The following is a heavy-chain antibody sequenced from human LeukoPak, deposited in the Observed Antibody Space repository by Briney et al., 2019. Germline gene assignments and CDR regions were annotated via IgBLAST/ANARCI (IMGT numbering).Heavy chain of an antibody. Sequence: SETLSLTCSVSGVSISTYQWSWVRQPPGKGLEWIGNIYKSGSTNYNPSLKSRVTISVDTSKNQFSLRLTSVTAADTAVYYCARDGPQWLAQFDNWGQGILVTVSS. CDR2: IYKSGST. J-gene: IGHJ4*02. CDR1: GVSISTYQ. V-gene: IGHV4-59*01. CDR3: ARDGPQWLAQFDN. D-gene: IGHD6-19*01.